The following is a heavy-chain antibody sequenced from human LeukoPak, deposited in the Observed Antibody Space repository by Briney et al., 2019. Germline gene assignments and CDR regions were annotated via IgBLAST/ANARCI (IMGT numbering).Heavy chain of an antibody. CDR2: INPNSGGT. V-gene: IGHV1-2*02. CDR3: ARPFNWNYGVGWFDP. CDR1: GYTFTGYY. D-gene: IGHD1-7*01. Sequence: ASVKVFCKASGYTFTGYYMHWVRQAPGQGLEWMGWINPNSGGTNYAQKFQGRVTMTRDTSISTAYMELSRLRSDDTAVYYCARPFNWNYGVGWFDPWGQGTLVTVSS. J-gene: IGHJ5*02.